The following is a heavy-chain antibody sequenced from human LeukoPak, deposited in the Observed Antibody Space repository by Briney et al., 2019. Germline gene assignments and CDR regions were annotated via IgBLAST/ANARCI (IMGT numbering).Heavy chain of an antibody. D-gene: IGHD6-6*01. Sequence: KPSETLSLTCTVSGGSIRSHCWSWVRQPPGKGLEWIGYINFSGSTNYNPSLKSRVTISMGTSENQFSLKLSSVTAADTAVYYCARGAAPHYSDYWGQGTLVTVSS. V-gene: IGHV4-59*11. CDR3: ARGAAPHYSDY. CDR2: INFSGST. J-gene: IGHJ4*02. CDR1: GGSIRSHC.